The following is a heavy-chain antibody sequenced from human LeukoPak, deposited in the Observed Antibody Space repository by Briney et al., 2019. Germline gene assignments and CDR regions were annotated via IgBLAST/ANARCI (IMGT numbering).Heavy chain of an antibody. CDR2: IKHDGSEK. CDR3: VTGRAATD. V-gene: IGHV3-7*01. D-gene: IGHD2-15*01. J-gene: IGHJ4*02. CDR1: GFTFRNYW. Sequence: GGSLRLSCAASGFTFRNYWMTWVRQAPDKGLEWVASIKHDGSEKYYVDSVKGRFAISRDNAKNSLYLQMNSLRAEDTAVYYCVTGRAATDWGQGTLVTVSP.